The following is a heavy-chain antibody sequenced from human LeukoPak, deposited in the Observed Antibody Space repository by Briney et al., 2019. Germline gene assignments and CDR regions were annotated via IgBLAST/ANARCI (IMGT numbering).Heavy chain of an antibody. CDR2: IKQDGREK. D-gene: IGHD5-18*01. V-gene: IGHV3-7*01. CDR1: GCTVSSCW. CDR3: ARTWIQLWLAPPYFDS. Sequence: GWALRLSCAASGCTVSSCWMSGVGQAPGKGLDGVANIKQDGREKYYVDSVKGRFTISRDNAKNSLYLQMNSLRAEDTAVYYCARTWIQLWLAPPYFDSWGQGTLVTVSS. J-gene: IGHJ4*02.